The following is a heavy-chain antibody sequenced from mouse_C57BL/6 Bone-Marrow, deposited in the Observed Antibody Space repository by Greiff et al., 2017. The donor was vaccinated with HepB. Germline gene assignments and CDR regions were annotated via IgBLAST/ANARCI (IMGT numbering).Heavy chain of an antibody. CDR3: ARSDYYYGSGAY. CDR2: ILPGSGST. D-gene: IGHD1-1*01. J-gene: IGHJ3*01. Sequence: QVQLQQSGAELMKPGASVKLSCKATGYTFTGYWIEWVKQRPGHGLEWIGEILPGSGSTNYTEKFKGKATFTADTSSNTAYMQLSSLTTEDSAIYYCARSDYYYGSGAYGGQGTLVTVSA. CDR1: GYTFTGYW. V-gene: IGHV1-9*01.